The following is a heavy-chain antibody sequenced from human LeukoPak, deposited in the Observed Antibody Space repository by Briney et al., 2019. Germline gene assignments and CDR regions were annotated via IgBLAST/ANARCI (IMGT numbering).Heavy chain of an antibody. CDR1: GFTFSSYW. CDR2: IRYDGSNK. D-gene: IGHD6-19*01. V-gene: IGHV3-30*02. CDR3: AKDHDIAVAGTDPPGY. Sequence: QPGGSLRLSCAASGFTFSSYWMHWVRQAPGKGLEWVAFIRYDGSNKYYADSVKGRFTISRDNSKNTLYLQMNSLRAEDTAVYYCAKDHDIAVAGTDPPGYWGQGTLVTVSS. J-gene: IGHJ4*02.